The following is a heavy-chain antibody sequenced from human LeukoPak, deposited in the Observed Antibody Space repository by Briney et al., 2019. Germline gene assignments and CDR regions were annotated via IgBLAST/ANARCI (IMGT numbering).Heavy chain of an antibody. D-gene: IGHD2-2*02. V-gene: IGHV3-21*01. J-gene: IGHJ4*02. CDR1: GFTFSGYS. Sequence: GGSLRLSCAASGFTFSGYSMNWVRQAPGKGLEWVSSISSSSTYIFYADSVKGRFTISRDNAKNSLYLQTNSLRAEDTAVFYCTRGHPLLYSTLKGNNYFDCWGQGTLVTVSS. CDR2: ISSSSTYI. CDR3: TRGHPLLYSTLKGNNYFDC.